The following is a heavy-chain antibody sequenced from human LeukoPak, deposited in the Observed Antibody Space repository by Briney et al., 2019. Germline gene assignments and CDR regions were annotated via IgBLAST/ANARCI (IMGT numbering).Heavy chain of an antibody. CDR2: ISSSSYI. D-gene: IGHD3-10*01. Sequence: GGSLRLSCAASGFTFSSYSMNWVRQAPGKGLEWVSSISSSSYIYYADSVKGRFTISRDNAKNSLYLQMNSLRAEDTAVYYCARVSSYYGSGSYGYWGQGTLVTVSS. J-gene: IGHJ4*02. CDR3: ARVSSYYGSGSYGY. CDR1: GFTFSSYS. V-gene: IGHV3-21*01.